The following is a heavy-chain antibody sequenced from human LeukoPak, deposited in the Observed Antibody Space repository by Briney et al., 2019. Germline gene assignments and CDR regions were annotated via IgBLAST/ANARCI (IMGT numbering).Heavy chain of an antibody. J-gene: IGHJ4*02. V-gene: IGHV1-24*01. CDR3: ATVHREGKWEFDY. D-gene: IGHD1-26*01. CDR1: GYTLTELS. CDR2: FDPEDGET. Sequence: GASVKVSCTVSGYTLTELSMHWVRQAPGKGLEWMGGFDPEDGETIYAQKFQGRVTMTEDTSTDTAYMELSSLRSEDTAVYYCATVHREGKWEFDYWGQGTLVTVSS.